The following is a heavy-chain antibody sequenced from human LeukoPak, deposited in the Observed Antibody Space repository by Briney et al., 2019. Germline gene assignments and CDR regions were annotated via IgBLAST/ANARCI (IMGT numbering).Heavy chain of an antibody. D-gene: IGHD6-13*01. Sequence: GGSLRLSCAASGFDFSDYYMSWIRQAPGKGLEWISNIKTTGLATYYADSVKGRFTISRDNAKNSLYLQMNSLRAEDTAVYYCARFIAAPYYFDYWGRGTLVTVSS. J-gene: IGHJ4*02. CDR2: IKTTGLAT. CDR1: GFDFSDYY. V-gene: IGHV3-11*04. CDR3: ARFIAAPYYFDY.